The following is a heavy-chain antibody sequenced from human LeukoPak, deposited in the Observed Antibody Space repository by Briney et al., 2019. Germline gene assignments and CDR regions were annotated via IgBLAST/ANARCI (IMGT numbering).Heavy chain of an antibody. CDR1: GFTVSSSY. V-gene: IGHV3-66*01. Sequence: GGSLRLSCAASGFTVSSSYMSWVRQAPGKGLEWVSIISSAGTTYYADSVKGRFTISRDNSKNTVYLQVNGLRDEDTAVYYCAKDLEAANTYYFDYWGQGTMVTVSS. CDR2: ISSAGTT. CDR3: AKDLEAANTYYFDY. J-gene: IGHJ4*02. D-gene: IGHD6-13*01.